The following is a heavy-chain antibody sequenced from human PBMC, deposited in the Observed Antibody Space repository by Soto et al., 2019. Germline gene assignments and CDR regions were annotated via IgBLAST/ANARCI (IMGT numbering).Heavy chain of an antibody. CDR2: ISGSGGST. J-gene: IGHJ4*02. Sequence: EVQLLESGGGLVQPGGSLRLSCAASGFTFSSYAMSWVRQAPGKGLEWVSAISGSGGSTYYADSVKGRFTISRDNSKNTLYLQMNSLRAEDTAVYYRAKDGADGDYFDYWGQGTLVTVSS. D-gene: IGHD4-17*01. CDR3: AKDGADGDYFDY. CDR1: GFTFSSYA. V-gene: IGHV3-23*01.